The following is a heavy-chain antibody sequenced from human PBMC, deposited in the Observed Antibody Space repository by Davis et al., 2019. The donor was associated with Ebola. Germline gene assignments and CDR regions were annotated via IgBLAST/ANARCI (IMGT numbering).Heavy chain of an antibody. V-gene: IGHV3-30-3*01. CDR1: EFTFNKYA. Sequence: PGGSLRLSCAASEFTFNKYAMHWVRQAPGKGLEWVAIISYDGSTEYYADSVKGRFTISRDNSKSTLYLQMNSLRAEDTAVYYCAREIFGVATNWFDPWGQGTLVTVSS. CDR2: ISYDGSTE. D-gene: IGHD3-3*01. CDR3: AREIFGVATNWFDP. J-gene: IGHJ5*02.